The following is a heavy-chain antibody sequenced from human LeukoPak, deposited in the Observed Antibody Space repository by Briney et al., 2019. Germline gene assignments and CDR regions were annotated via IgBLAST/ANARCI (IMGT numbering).Heavy chain of an antibody. Sequence: ASVKVSCKAAGHTFTTYYLHWVRQAPGQGLEWMGFINPSGGSTSYAQNFQGRVTMTRDTSTSTVYMELSSLRSEDTAVYYCARNVGSGLDYWGQGTLVTVSS. V-gene: IGHV1-46*01. J-gene: IGHJ4*02. CDR1: GHTFTTYY. CDR3: ARNVGSGLDY. CDR2: INPSGGST. D-gene: IGHD1-1*01.